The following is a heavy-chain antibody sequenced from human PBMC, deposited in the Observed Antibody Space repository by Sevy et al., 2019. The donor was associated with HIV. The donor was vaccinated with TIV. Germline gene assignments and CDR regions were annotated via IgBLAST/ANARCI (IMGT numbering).Heavy chain of an antibody. D-gene: IGHD5-12*01. V-gene: IGHV1-69*13. CDR2: IIPIFGTA. CDR1: GGTFSSYA. J-gene: IGHJ6*02. CDR3: ARDRVRDGYNRYYYYYGMDV. Sequence: ASVKVSCKASGGTFSSYAISWVRQAPGQGLEWMGGIIPIFGTANYAQKFQGRVTITADESTSTAYMELSSLSSEDTAVYYCARDRVRDGYNRYYYYYGMDVWGQGTTVTVSS.